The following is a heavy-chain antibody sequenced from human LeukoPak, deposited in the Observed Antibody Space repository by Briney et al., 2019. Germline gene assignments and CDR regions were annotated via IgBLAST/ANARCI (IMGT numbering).Heavy chain of an antibody. CDR2: IYYSGST. J-gene: IGHJ4*02. CDR3: ARIYGSGSQGVY. D-gene: IGHD3-10*01. V-gene: IGHV4-39*01. Sequence: SETLSLTCTVSGGSISSSSYYWGWIRQPPGKGLEWIGSIYYSGSTYYNPSLKSRVTISVDTSKNQFSLKLSSVTAADTAVYYCARIYGSGSQGVYWGQGTLVTVSS. CDR1: GGSISSSSYY.